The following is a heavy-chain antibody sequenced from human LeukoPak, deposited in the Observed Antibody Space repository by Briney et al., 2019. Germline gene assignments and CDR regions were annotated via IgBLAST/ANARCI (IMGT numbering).Heavy chain of an antibody. CDR3: ARSEAGTTSDH. CDR1: GGTFSSYA. CDR2: IIPIFGIA. V-gene: IGHV1-69*04. Sequence: SVKVSCKASGGTFSSYAISWVRQAPGQGLEWMGRIIPIFGIANYAQKFQGRVTITAGKSTSTAYMELSSLRSEDTAVYYCARSEAGTTSDHWGQGTLVTVSS. D-gene: IGHD1-1*01. J-gene: IGHJ4*02.